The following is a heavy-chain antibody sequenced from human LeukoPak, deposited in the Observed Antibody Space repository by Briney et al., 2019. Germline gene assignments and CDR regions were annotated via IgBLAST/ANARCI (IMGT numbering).Heavy chain of an antibody. Sequence: GASVKVSCKASGGTFSSYAISWVRQAPGQGLEWMGGIIPIFGTANYVQKFQGRVTITADESTSTAYMELSSLRSEDTAVYYCARRLIAAAGYNWFDPWGQGTLVTVSS. CDR3: ARRLIAAAGYNWFDP. J-gene: IGHJ5*02. D-gene: IGHD6-13*01. CDR1: GGTFSSYA. V-gene: IGHV1-69*13. CDR2: IIPIFGTA.